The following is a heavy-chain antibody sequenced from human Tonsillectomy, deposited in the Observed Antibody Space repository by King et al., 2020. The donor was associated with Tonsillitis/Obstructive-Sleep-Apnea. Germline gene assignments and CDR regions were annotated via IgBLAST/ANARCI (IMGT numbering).Heavy chain of an antibody. CDR3: TTDSDYDFWRGYYTGYYYMDV. Sequence: VQLVESGGGLVKPGGSLRLSCAASGFTFSNAWMSWVRQAPGKGLEWVGRIKSKTDGGTTDYAAPGKGRFTISRDDSKNTLYLQMNSLKTEDTAVYYCTTDSDYDFWRGYYTGYYYMDVWGKGTTVTVSS. D-gene: IGHD3-3*01. J-gene: IGHJ6*03. V-gene: IGHV3-15*01. CDR2: IKSKTDGGTT. CDR1: GFTFSNAW.